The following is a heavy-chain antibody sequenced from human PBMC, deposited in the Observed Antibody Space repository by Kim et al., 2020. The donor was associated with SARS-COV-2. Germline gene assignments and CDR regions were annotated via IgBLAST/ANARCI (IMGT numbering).Heavy chain of an antibody. V-gene: IGHV3-30*18. CDR1: GFTFSSYG. Sequence: GGSLRLSCAASGFTFSSYGMHWVRQAPGKGLEWVAVISYDGSNKYYADSVKGRFTISRDNSKNTLYLQMNSLRAEDTAVYYCAKDHSSSWSGGAFDIWGQGTMVTVSS. J-gene: IGHJ3*02. CDR2: ISYDGSNK. D-gene: IGHD6-13*01. CDR3: AKDHSSSWSGGAFDI.